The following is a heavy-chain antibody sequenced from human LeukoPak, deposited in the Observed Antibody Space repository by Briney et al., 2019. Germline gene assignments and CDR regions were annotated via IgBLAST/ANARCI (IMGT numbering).Heavy chain of an antibody. Sequence: GGSLRLSCAASGFILSSFAMSWVRQAPGKGLEWVPAIRGCGVSTYYADSVKGRFTISRDNAKKSLSLRINSLRVKDTAVYYCVRRESSGFFYYFDHWSQGVLVTVSS. V-gene: IGHV3-23*01. CDR2: IRGCGVST. D-gene: IGHD3-22*01. CDR3: VRRESSGFFYYFDH. CDR1: GFILSSFA. J-gene: IGHJ4*02.